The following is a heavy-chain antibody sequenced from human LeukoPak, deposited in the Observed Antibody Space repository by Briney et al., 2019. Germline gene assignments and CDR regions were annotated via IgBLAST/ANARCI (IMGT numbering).Heavy chain of an antibody. CDR3: ARGSHYYDSSGYYYGIYY. V-gene: IGHV3-74*01. Sequence: GGSLRLSCAASGFTFSSYWMHWVRQAPGKGLVWVSRINSDGSSTSYADSVKGRFTISRDNTKNTLYLQMNSLRAEDTAVYYCARGSHYYDSSGYYYGIYYWGQGTRVTVSS. CDR1: GFTFSSYW. D-gene: IGHD3-22*01. CDR2: INSDGSST. J-gene: IGHJ4*02.